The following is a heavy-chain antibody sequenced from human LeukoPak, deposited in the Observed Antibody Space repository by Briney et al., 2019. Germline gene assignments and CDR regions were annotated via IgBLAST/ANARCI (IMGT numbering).Heavy chain of an antibody. CDR3: VRHRQWRGFDP. CDR2: IYHSGST. V-gene: IGHV4-30-2*01. CDR1: GGSISSGGYS. D-gene: IGHD6-19*01. J-gene: IGHJ5*02. Sequence: SETLSLTCAVSGGSISSGGYSWSWIRQPPGKGLEWIGYIYHSGSTNYNPSLKSRVTISVDASKNQFSLKLSSVTAADTAVYYCVRHRQWRGFDPWGQGTLVTVSS.